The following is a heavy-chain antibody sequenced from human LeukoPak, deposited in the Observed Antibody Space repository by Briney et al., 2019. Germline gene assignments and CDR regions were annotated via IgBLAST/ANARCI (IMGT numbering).Heavy chain of an antibody. CDR3: AKALYGDYVSSDAFDI. CDR1: GFTFSSYW. Sequence: GGSLRLSCAASGFTFSSYWMSWVRQAPGKGLEWVANIKQDGSEKYYADSVKGRFTISRDNAKNSLYLQMNSLRAEDMALYYCAKALYGDYVSSDAFDIWGQGTMVTVSS. CDR2: IKQDGSEK. V-gene: IGHV3-7*03. D-gene: IGHD4-17*01. J-gene: IGHJ3*02.